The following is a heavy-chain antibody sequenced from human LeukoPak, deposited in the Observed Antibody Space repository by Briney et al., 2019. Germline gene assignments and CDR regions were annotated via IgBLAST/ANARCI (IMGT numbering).Heavy chain of an antibody. V-gene: IGHV3-23*01. CDR2: ISGSGGST. CDR1: GFTFSSYA. CDR3: AKEGRWLQFPPTD. D-gene: IGHD5-24*01. Sequence: QAGGSLRLSCAASGFTFSSYAMSWVSQAPGKGLKWVSAISGSGGSTYYADSVKGRFTISRDNSKNTLYLQMNSLRAEHTAVYYCAKEGRWLQFPPTDWGQGTLVTVSS. J-gene: IGHJ4*02.